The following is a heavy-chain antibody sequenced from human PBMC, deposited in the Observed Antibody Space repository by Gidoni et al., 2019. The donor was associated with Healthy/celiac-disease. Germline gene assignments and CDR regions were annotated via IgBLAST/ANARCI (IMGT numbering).Heavy chain of an antibody. V-gene: IGHV7-4-1*02. Sequence: QVQLVQSGSELQKPGASVKVSCKASGSTFTSYAMNWVRQAPGHGLEWMGWINTNTGNPTYAQGFTGRFVFSLDTSVSTAYLQISSLKAEDNAVYYCARGSKELRESPTIDYWGQGTLVTVSS. CDR2: INTNTGNP. D-gene: IGHD1-26*01. J-gene: IGHJ4*02. CDR3: ARGSKELRESPTIDY. CDR1: GSTFTSYA.